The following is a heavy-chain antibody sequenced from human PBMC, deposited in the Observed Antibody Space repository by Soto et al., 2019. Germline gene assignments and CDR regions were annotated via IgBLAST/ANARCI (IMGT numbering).Heavy chain of an antibody. Sequence: SETLFLTCTVSGGSISSVYWSWIRQPAGEVLEWVGRIYTSGSTNYNPSLKSRVTMSVDTSKNQFSLKLSSVTAADTAVYYCASNYYDSSGPAPFIDAFDIWGQGTMVTVSS. CDR2: IYTSGST. J-gene: IGHJ3*02. CDR3: ASNYYDSSGPAPFIDAFDI. V-gene: IGHV4-4*07. CDR1: GGSISSVY. D-gene: IGHD3-22*01.